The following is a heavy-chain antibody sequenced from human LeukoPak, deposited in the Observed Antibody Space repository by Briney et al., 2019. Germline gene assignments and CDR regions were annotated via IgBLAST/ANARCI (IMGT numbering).Heavy chain of an antibody. CDR2: IGTVDDT. Sequence: GGSLRLSCEASGFTFSRYGMHWVRQATGKGLEWVSAIGTVDDTYYLDSVKGRFTISREDAKNSLYLQMNNLRAGDTAVYYCAREVMDSSCFDALDVWGQGTVVTVSS. V-gene: IGHV3-13*01. J-gene: IGHJ3*01. CDR1: GFTFSRYG. CDR3: AREVMDSSCFDALDV. D-gene: IGHD6-19*01.